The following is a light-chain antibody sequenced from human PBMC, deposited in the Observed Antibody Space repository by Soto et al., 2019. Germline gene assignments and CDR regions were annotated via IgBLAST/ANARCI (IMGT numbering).Light chain of an antibody. CDR2: GAS. Sequence: EIVMTQSPATLSVSPGERATLSCRASQSVSSNLAWYQQKPGQAPRLLIYGASTRATGIPARFSCSGSGTEFTLTISSLQSEDFAVYYCQQYNNSPLMYTFGQGTKLEIK. J-gene: IGKJ2*01. V-gene: IGKV3-15*01. CDR1: QSVSSN. CDR3: QQYNNSPLMYT.